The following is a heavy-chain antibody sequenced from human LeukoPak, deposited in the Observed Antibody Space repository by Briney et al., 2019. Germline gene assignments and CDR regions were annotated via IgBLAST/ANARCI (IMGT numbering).Heavy chain of an antibody. V-gene: IGHV3-7*01. Sequence: GGSLRLSCAASGFNFNNFAMSWVRQAPGKGLEWVANINQGGSDKYYVDSVKGRFTISRDNANNLLYLQMNSLRGEDTAVYYCTRDRSRAEDDWGQGTLVTVSS. CDR3: TRDRSRAEDD. J-gene: IGHJ4*02. CDR2: INQGGSDK. CDR1: GFNFNNFA. D-gene: IGHD1-14*01.